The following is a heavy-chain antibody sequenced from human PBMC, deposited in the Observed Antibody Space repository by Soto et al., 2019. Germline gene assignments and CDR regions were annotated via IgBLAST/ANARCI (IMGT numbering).Heavy chain of an antibody. CDR1: GGSFSGYY. J-gene: IGHJ3*02. CDR3: ARVRGPGPINAFDI. D-gene: IGHD3-10*01. V-gene: IGHV4-34*01. CDR2: INHSGST. Sequence: SETLSLTCAVYGGSFSGYYWSWIRQPPGKGLEWIGEINHSGSTNYNPSLKSRVTISVDTSKNQFSLKLSSVTAADTAVYYCARVRGPGPINAFDIWGQGTMVTVSS.